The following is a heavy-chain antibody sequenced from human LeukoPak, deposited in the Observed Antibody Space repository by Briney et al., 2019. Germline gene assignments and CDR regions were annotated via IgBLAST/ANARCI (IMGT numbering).Heavy chain of an antibody. D-gene: IGHD3-22*01. CDR1: GASIRSSYYY. J-gene: IGHJ4*02. Sequence: SETLSLTCTVSGASIRSSYYYWGWIRQPPGKGLEWIGSIYDSGSTYYNPSLKSRVTISVDTSKNQFSLKLNSVTAADTAVYYCARIVYVDSSGREYHFDFWGQGTLVTVSS. CDR2: IYDSGST. V-gene: IGHV4-39*01. CDR3: ARIVYVDSSGREYHFDF.